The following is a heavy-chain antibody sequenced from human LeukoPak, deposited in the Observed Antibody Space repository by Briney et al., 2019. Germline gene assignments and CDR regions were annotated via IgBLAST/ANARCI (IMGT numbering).Heavy chain of an antibody. Sequence: GVSLRLSCAASGFTFSTYGMHWVRQAQGKGLEWVALIWYDGSNENYADSVKGRFTISRDNSRNTLYLQMNSLRGEDTAVYYCARGGLTIAEATTSWYLDYWGQGTLVTVSS. CDR3: ARGGLTIAEATTSWYLDY. J-gene: IGHJ4*02. V-gene: IGHV3-33*01. D-gene: IGHD1-26*01. CDR1: GFTFSTYG. CDR2: IWYDGSNE.